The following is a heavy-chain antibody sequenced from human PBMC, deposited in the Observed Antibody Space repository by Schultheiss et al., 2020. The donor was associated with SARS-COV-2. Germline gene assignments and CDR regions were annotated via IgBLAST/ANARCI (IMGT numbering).Heavy chain of an antibody. CDR1: GFTFSSYA. Sequence: GSLRLSCAASGFTFSSYAMSWVRQAPGKGLEWVSAISGSGGSTYYADSVKGRFTISRDNSKNTLYLQMNSLRAEDTAVYYCATSEAVAYPFDYWGQGTLVTVSS. CDR3: ATSEAVAYPFDY. V-gene: IGHV3-23*01. CDR2: ISGSGGST. D-gene: IGHD6-19*01. J-gene: IGHJ4*02.